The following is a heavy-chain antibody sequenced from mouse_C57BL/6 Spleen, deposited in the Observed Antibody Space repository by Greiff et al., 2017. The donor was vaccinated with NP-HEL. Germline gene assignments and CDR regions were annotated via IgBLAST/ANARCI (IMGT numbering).Heavy chain of an antibody. Sequence: DVHLVESGGGLVKPGGSLKLSCAASGFTFSSYAMSWVRQTPEKRLEWVATISDGGSYTYYPDNVKGRFTISRDNAKNNLYLQMSHLKSEDTAMYYCARDGGFITTVVAEAMDYWGQGTSVTVSS. D-gene: IGHD1-1*01. CDR1: GFTFSSYA. J-gene: IGHJ4*01. CDR2: ISDGGSYT. V-gene: IGHV5-4*01. CDR3: ARDGGFITTVVAEAMDY.